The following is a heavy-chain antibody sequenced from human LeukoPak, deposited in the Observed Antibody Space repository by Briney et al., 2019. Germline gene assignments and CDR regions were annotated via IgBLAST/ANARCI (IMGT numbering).Heavy chain of an antibody. V-gene: IGHV4-59*01. J-gene: IGHJ3*02. CDR2: IYYSGST. Sequence: PSETPSLTCTVSGGSISSYYWSWIRQPPGKGLEWIGYIYYSGSTNHNPSLKSRVTISVDTSKNQFSLKLSSVTAADTAVYYCARGVSNWGLFGAFDIWGQGTMVTVSS. CDR1: GGSISSYY. D-gene: IGHD7-27*01. CDR3: ARGVSNWGLFGAFDI.